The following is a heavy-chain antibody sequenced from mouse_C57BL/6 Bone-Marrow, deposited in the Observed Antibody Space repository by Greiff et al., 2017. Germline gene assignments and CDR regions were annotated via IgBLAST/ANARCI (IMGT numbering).Heavy chain of an antibody. CDR3: ARRNYGIYFDY. V-gene: IGHV1-69*01. J-gene: IGHJ2*01. Sequence: QVQLQQPGAELVMPGASVKMSCKASGYTFTSYWMHWVKQRPGQGLEWIGEIDPSDSYTNYNQKFKGKSTLTVDKSSSTAYMQVNSLTSEDSAVYYYARRNYGIYFDYWGQGTTLSVSS. CDR1: GYTFTSYW. D-gene: IGHD2-1*01. CDR2: IDPSDSYT.